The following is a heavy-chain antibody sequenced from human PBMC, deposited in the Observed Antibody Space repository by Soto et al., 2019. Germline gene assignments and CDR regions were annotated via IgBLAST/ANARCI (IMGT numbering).Heavy chain of an antibody. CDR3: AKGDILTGSKEGWDY. CDR2: IDGSGAGA. V-gene: IGHV3-23*01. D-gene: IGHD3-9*01. J-gene: IGHJ4*02. CDR1: GFTFRSYA. Sequence: EVQLLESGGGLVQPGGSLRLSCAASGFTFRSYAMSWVRQAPGRGLECVSSIDGSGAGAYYADSVKGRFTISRDNSKNTRDLQMNSLRAEDTAVYYCAKGDILTGSKEGWDYWGKGTLVTVSS.